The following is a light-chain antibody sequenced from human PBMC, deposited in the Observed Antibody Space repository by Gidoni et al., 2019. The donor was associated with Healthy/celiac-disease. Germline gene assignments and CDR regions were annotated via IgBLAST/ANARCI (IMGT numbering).Light chain of an antibody. V-gene: IGKV1-5*03. CDR2: KAS. CDR3: QQYNSYPYT. Sequence: DIQMTQSPSTLSASVGDRVTIPCRASQSISSWLAWYQQKPGKAPKLLIYKASSLESGVPSRFSGSGSGTEFTLTISSLQPDDFATYYCQQYNSYPYTFXXXTKLEIK. CDR1: QSISSW. J-gene: IGKJ2*01.